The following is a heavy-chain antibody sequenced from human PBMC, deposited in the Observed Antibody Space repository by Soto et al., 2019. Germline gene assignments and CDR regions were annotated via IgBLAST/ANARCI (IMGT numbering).Heavy chain of an antibody. CDR3: ARDSLPSSWYDPNAFDI. J-gene: IGHJ3*02. CDR1: GFTVSSNY. D-gene: IGHD6-13*01. CDR2: IYSGGST. Sequence: EVQLVESGGGLVQPGGSLRLSCAASGFTVSSNYMSWVRQAPGKGLEWVSVIYSGGSTYYADSVKGRFTISRDNSKNTLYFQMNSLRAEDTAVYYCARDSLPSSWYDPNAFDIWGQGTMVTVSS. V-gene: IGHV3-66*01.